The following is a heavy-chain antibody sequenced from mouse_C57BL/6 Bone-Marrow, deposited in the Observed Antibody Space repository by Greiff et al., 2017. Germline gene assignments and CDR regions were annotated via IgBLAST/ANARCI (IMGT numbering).Heavy chain of an antibody. CDR3: AGENYAMDY. V-gene: IGHV1-26*01. CDR2: INPNNGGT. J-gene: IGHJ4*01. CDR1: GYTFTDYY. Sequence: EVQLQQSGPELVKPGASVKISCKASGYTFTDYYMNWVKQSHGKSLEWIGDINPNNGGTSYNQKFKGKATLTVDKSSSTAYMELRSLTSEDSAVYYCAGENYAMDYWGQGTSVTVSS.